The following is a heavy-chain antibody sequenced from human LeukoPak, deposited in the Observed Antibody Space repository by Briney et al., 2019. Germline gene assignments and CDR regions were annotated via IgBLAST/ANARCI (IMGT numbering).Heavy chain of an antibody. CDR3: ARDQSGSHTYHAFDI. J-gene: IGHJ3*02. D-gene: IGHD1-26*01. Sequence: MASESPSLTCTVSGGSISPYCWSWARQPPGKGLEWIGSIYYSGSANFNPSLKSRATITVDTSNNQFSLRLTSVTAADTAVYYCARDQSGSHTYHAFDIWGQGTLVSVSS. CDR1: GGSISPYC. V-gene: IGHV4-59*01. CDR2: IYYSGSA.